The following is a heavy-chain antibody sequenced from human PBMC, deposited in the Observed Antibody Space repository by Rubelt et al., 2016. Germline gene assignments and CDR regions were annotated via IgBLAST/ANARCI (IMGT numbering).Heavy chain of an antibody. Sequence: FTFSSYAMHWVRQAPGKVLEYVSANSSNGGSTYYADSVEGRFTNSRDTSKNTLYLQMSSLRAEDTAVYYCVKVALQDLWGQGTMVNVSS. CDR3: VKVALQDL. CDR2: NSSNGGST. CDR1: FTFSSYA. D-gene: IGHD2-15*01. V-gene: IGHV3-64D*06. J-gene: IGHJ3*01.